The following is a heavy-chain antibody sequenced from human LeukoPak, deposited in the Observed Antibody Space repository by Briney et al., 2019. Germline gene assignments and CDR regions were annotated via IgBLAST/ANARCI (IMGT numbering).Heavy chain of an antibody. CDR1: GFTFSSYA. D-gene: IGHD3-22*01. J-gene: IGHJ4*02. CDR2: ISYDGSNK. V-gene: IGHV3-30-3*01. CDR3: ARDSTNYDSSGYCDY. Sequence: GGSLRLSCAASGFTFSSYAMHWVRQAPGKGLEWVAVISYDGSNKYYADSVKGRFTISRDNSKNTLYLQMNSLRAEDTAVYYCARDSTNYDSSGYCDYWGQGTLVTVSS.